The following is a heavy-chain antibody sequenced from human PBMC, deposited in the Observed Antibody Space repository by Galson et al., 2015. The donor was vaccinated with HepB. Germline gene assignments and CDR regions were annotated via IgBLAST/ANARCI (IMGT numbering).Heavy chain of an antibody. J-gene: IGHJ4*02. Sequence: SVKVSCKASGYTFTAYGISWVRQAPGQGLEWMGWISAYNGNIHYAQKLQGRVTMTTDTSTSTVYMELRSLRSDDTAVYYCARDLRAYCGGDCYGDYWGQGALVTVSS. D-gene: IGHD2-21*01. CDR2: ISAYNGNI. V-gene: IGHV1-18*01. CDR1: GYTFTAYG. CDR3: ARDLRAYCGGDCYGDY.